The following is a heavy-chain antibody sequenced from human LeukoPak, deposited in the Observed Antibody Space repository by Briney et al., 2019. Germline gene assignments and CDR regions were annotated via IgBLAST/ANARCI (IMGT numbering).Heavy chain of an antibody. CDR2: ISSSSSYI. Sequence: PGGSLRLSCAASGFTFSSYSMNWVRQAPGKGLEWVSSISSSSSYIYYADSVKGRFTISRDNAKNSLYLQMNSLRAEDTAVYYCASVVGFAYYFDYWGQGTLVTVSS. V-gene: IGHV3-21*01. CDR3: ASVVGFAYYFDY. CDR1: GFTFSSYS. J-gene: IGHJ4*02. D-gene: IGHD3-10*01.